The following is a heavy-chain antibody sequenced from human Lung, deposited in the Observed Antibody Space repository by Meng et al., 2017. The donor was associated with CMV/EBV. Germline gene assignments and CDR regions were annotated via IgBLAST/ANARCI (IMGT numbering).Heavy chain of an antibody. Sequence: GGSLRLXCRASGFTFGDYAMSWVRQAPGKGLERVGFIRSKGYGGTIEYAASVKGRFTISRDDSKSIAYLQMNSLKTEDTAVYYCTRGHSSGIWGQGTLVTVSS. CDR3: TRGHSSGI. CDR2: IRSKGYGGTI. D-gene: IGHD6-19*01. CDR1: GFTFGDYA. V-gene: IGHV3-49*04. J-gene: IGHJ4*02.